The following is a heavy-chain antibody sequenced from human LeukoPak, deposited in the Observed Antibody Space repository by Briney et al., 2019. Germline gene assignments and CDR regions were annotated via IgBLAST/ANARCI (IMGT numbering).Heavy chain of an antibody. Sequence: GGSLRLSCAASGFTFSNYAMSWVRQAPGKGLDWVSAISGSGGATYYADSVKGRFTISSDTSKNTLFLQMNSLRAEDTAVYYCANYGDYQYFDYWGQGTPVTVSS. CDR3: ANYGDYQYFDY. CDR1: GFTFSNYA. V-gene: IGHV3-23*01. CDR2: ISGSGGAT. D-gene: IGHD4-17*01. J-gene: IGHJ4*02.